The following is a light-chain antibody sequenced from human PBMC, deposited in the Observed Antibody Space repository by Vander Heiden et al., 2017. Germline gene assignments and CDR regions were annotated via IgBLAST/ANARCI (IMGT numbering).Light chain of an antibody. CDR3: QQYNTFPLT. Sequence: DIQMTQSPSSLSASVGDRVTITCRASEDVNQFLAWFQQRQGKAPKSLIYAASSLQPEVPSRFSGSGSETHFTLTINSLQPEDFATYYCQQYNTFPLTFGPGTKVDIK. J-gene: IGKJ3*01. V-gene: IGKV1-16*01. CDR2: AAS. CDR1: EDVNQF.